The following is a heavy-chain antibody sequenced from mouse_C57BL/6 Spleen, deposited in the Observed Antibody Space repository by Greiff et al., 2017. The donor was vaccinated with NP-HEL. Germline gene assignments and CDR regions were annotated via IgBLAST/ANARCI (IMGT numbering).Heavy chain of an antibody. CDR2: IYPGDGDT. D-gene: IGHD1-1*01. V-gene: IGHV1-80*01. J-gene: IGHJ2*01. CDR1: GYAFSSYW. Sequence: QVQLQQSGAELVKPGASVKISCKASGYAFSSYWMNWVKQRPGKGLEWIGQIYPGDGDTNYNGKFKGKATLTADKSSSTAYMQLSSLTSEDSAVYCCARRGYGSPYYFDYWGQGTTLTVSS. CDR3: ARRGYGSPYYFDY.